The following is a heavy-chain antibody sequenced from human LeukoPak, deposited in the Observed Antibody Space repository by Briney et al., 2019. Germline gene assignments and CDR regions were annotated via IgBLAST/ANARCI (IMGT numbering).Heavy chain of an antibody. D-gene: IGHD6-19*01. CDR2: INSNSGGT. Sequence: ASVKVSCKASGYTFTGYYMHWVRQAPGQGLEWMGWINSNSGGTNYAQKFQGWVTMTRDTSISTAYMELSRLRSDDTAVYYCARVRDSSGWYADAFDIWGQGTMVTVSS. CDR1: GYTFTGYY. V-gene: IGHV1-2*04. J-gene: IGHJ3*02. CDR3: ARVRDSSGWYADAFDI.